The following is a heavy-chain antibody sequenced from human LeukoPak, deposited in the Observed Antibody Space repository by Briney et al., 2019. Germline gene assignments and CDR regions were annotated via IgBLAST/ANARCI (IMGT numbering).Heavy chain of an antibody. D-gene: IGHD6-19*01. CDR2: ISGRGGST. CDR3: AKRATGYSSGWYDTYYYYYMDV. J-gene: IGHJ6*03. Sequence: GGSLRLSCAASGFTFSSYAMSWVRQAPGKGLEWVSAISGRGGSTYYADSVKGRFTISRDNSKNTLYLQMNSMRAEDTAVYYCAKRATGYSSGWYDTYYYYYMDVWGKGTTVTVSS. CDR1: GFTFSSYA. V-gene: IGHV3-23*01.